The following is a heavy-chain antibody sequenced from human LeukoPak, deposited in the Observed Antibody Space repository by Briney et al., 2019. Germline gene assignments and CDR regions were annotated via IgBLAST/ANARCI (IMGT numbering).Heavy chain of an antibody. D-gene: IGHD3-9*01. CDR3: AKAEGYDILTGLDY. CDR2: IGASGGST. V-gene: IGHV3-23*01. Sequence: GGSLRLSCATSGFTFSSYAMSWVRQAPGKGLEWVSGIGASGGSTYYADSVKGRFTISRDNSKNTLYLQMNSLRTEDTAVYYCAKAEGYDILTGLDYWGQGTLVTISS. J-gene: IGHJ4*02. CDR1: GFTFSSYA.